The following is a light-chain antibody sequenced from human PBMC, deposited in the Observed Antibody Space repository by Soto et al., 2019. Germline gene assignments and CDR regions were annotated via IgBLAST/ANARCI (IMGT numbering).Light chain of an antibody. CDR3: QQYGSSIT. CDR2: GTS. J-gene: IGKJ5*01. V-gene: IGKV3-20*01. CDR1: QSVPRSY. Sequence: EIVLTQSPGTLSLSPVERATLSCRASQSVPRSYLAWYQQKPGQAPRLLIYGTSSRATGIPDRFSGSGSGTDFTLTISRLEPEDFAVFYCQQYGSSITFGQGT.